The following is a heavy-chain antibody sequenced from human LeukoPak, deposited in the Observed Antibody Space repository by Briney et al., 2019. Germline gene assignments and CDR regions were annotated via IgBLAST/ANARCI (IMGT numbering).Heavy chain of an antibody. Sequence: SETLSLTCAVYGGSFSGYYWSWIPHPPGKGLEWIGEINHSGSTNYNPSLKSRVTISVDTSKNQFSLKLSSVTAADTAVYYCARGHYYDYWGQGTLVTVSS. CDR3: ARGHYYDY. CDR2: INHSGST. V-gene: IGHV4-34*01. J-gene: IGHJ4*02. CDR1: GGSFSGYY.